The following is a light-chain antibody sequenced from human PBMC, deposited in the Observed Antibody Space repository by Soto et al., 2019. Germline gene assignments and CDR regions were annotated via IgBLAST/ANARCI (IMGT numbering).Light chain of an antibody. J-gene: IGKJ5*01. CDR1: QSVISTY. CDR3: QQYGSSPIT. Sequence: EIVLTQSPGTLSLSPWEMATLSCRASQSVISTYLAWYQQKPGQAPRLLIDGASSRATGIPDRVSGSGSGTDFTLTISRLEPEDFAVYYCQQYGSSPITFGQGTRLEIK. V-gene: IGKV3-20*01. CDR2: GAS.